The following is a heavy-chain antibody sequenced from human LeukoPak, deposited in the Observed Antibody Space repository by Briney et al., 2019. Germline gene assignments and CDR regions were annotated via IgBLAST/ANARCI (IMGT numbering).Heavy chain of an antibody. CDR2: IKQDGSEK. CDR1: GFTFSSYW. D-gene: IGHD5-12*01. Sequence: GGSLRLSCAASGFTFSSYWMSWVRQAPGKGLEWVANIKQDGSEKYYVDSVKGRFTISRDNAKNSLYLQMNSLRAEYTAVYYCASPSGYGYYFDYWGQGTLVTVSS. V-gene: IGHV3-7*01. CDR3: ASPSGYGYYFDY. J-gene: IGHJ4*02.